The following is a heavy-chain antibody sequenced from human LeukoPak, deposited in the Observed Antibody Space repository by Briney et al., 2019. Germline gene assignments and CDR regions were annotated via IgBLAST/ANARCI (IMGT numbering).Heavy chain of an antibody. CDR3: ARSTGWYPFPDY. D-gene: IGHD6-19*01. V-gene: IGHV3-7*01. CDR2: INQDAGEK. J-gene: IGHJ4*02. Sequence: GGSLRLSCAASGFGFGSYYISWVRQAPGKGLEWVASINQDAGEKKYVDSVKGRFTISRDNAKNSLYLQMNSLRAEDTAVYYCARSTGWYPFPDYWGQGTLVTVSS. CDR1: GFGFGSYY.